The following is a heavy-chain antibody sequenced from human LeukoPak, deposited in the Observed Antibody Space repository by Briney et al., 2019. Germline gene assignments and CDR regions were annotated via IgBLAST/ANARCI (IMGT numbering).Heavy chain of an antibody. CDR3: AKSTGNYYYYYAMDV. CDR2: ISDTGGST. J-gene: IGHJ6*02. CDR1: GFTVSSNH. D-gene: IGHD3-9*01. Sequence: GSLRLSCAASGFTVSSNHMSWVRQAPGKGLEWVSCISDTGGSTYYADSVKGRFTISTDKSKNMLYLQMSSLRAEDTAVYYCAKSTGNYYYYYAMDVWGQGTTVTVS. V-gene: IGHV3-23*01.